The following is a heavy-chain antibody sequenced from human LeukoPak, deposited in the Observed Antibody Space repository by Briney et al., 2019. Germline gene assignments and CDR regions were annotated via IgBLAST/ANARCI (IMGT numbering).Heavy chain of an antibody. CDR3: ATRRCSIAACRASSYRCFDI. Sequence: GGSLRLSCTASGFTFSSNWMTWVRQAPGKGLEWVANINEDGGGKYYVESVKGRFTISRDNARNSVHLELSNLRAEDTAVYYCATRRCSIAACRASSYRCFDIWGKGTTVIVSS. J-gene: IGHJ6*04. V-gene: IGHV3-7*01. CDR2: INEDGGGK. CDR1: GFTFSSNW. D-gene: IGHD2-2*01.